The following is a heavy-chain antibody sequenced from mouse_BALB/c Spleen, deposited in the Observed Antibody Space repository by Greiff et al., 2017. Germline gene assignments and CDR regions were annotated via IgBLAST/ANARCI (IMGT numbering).Heavy chain of an antibody. D-gene: IGHD2-2*01. CDR1: GFAFSSYD. CDR3: ARREIYYGYDGY. CDR2: ISSGGGST. J-gene: IGHJ2*01. V-gene: IGHV5-12-1*01. Sequence: EVNVVESGGGLVKPGGSLKLSCAASGFAFSSYDMSWVRQTPEKRLEWVAYISSGGGSTYYPDTVKGRFTISRDNAKNTLYLQMSSLKSEDTAMYYCARREIYYGYDGYWGQGTTLTVSS.